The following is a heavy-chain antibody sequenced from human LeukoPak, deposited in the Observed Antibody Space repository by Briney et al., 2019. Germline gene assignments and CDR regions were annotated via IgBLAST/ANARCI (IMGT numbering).Heavy chain of an antibody. CDR3: ARDEELYYFDY. CDR1: GGSISISSYY. V-gene: IGHV4-39*07. D-gene: IGHD1-7*01. J-gene: IGHJ4*02. CDR2: IYHSGST. Sequence: PSETLSLTCTVSGGSISISSYYWGWIRQPPGKGLEWIGSIYHSGSTYYNPSLKSRVTISVDTSKNQFSLKLSSVTAADTAVYYCARDEELYYFDYWGQGTLVTVSS.